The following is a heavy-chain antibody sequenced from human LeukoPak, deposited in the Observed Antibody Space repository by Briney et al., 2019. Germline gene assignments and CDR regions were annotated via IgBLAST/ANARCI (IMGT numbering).Heavy chain of an antibody. CDR2: ISGSGGST. J-gene: IGHJ6*04. V-gene: IGHV3-23*01. D-gene: IGHD3-9*01. CDR1: GFTFGSYA. CDR3: AKTNYDILTGSYYYYGMDV. Sequence: GGSLRLSCAASGFTFGSYAMSWVRQAPGKGLEWVSAISGSGGSTYYADSVKGRFTISRDNSKNTLYLQMNSLRAEDTAVYYCAKTNYDILTGSYYYYGMDVWGKGTTVTVSS.